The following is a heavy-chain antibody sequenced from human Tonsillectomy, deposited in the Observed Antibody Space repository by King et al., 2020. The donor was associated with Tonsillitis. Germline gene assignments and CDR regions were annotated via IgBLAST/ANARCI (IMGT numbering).Heavy chain of an antibody. V-gene: IGHV3-30*04. CDR1: GFTFSSYA. Sequence: VQLVESGGGVVQPGRSLRLSCAASGFTFSSYAMHWVRQAPGKGLEWVAVISYDGSNKYYADSVKGRFTISRDNSKNTLYLQMNSLRAEDTAVYYCARGTYYDILTDYYNDEYFQHWGQGTLVTVSS. CDR3: ARGTYYDILTDYYNDEYFQH. J-gene: IGHJ1*01. CDR2: ISYDGSNK. D-gene: IGHD3-9*01.